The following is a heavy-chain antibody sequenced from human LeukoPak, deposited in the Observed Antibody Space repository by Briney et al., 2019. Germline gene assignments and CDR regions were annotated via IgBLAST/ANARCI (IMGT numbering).Heavy chain of an antibody. D-gene: IGHD3-3*01. V-gene: IGHV3-43D*03. CDR3: AKSDAYDFWSPYYYMDV. J-gene: IGHJ6*03. CDR2: ISSEGESA. CDR1: GFVFEDYG. Sequence: TGGSLRLSCAASGFVFEDYGMHWVRQVPGKGLEWVSLISSEGESAYYLDSVKGRFNISRDNSKDSLYLQMNSLRTEDTAVYYCAKSDAYDFWSPYYYMDVWGKGTTVTVSS.